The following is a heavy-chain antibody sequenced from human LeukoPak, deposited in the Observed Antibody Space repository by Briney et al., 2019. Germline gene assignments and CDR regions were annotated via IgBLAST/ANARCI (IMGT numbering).Heavy chain of an antibody. J-gene: IGHJ4*02. V-gene: IGHV3-23*01. CDR3: AKDWTTVVTPKGYYIDS. CDR2: ISTTGGST. CDR1: GFSFNNYA. D-gene: IGHD4-23*01. Sequence: PGGSLRLSCAASGFSFNNYAMSWVRQAPGKGLEWVSAISTTGGSTYYADSVKGRFTVSRDNSKNTLSLQMDSLRVEDTALYYCAKDWTTVVTPKGYYIDSWGQGTLVTVSS.